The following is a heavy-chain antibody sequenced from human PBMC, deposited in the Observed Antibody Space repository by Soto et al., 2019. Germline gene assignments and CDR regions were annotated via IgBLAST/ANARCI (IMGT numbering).Heavy chain of an antibody. Sequence: ASVKVSCKASGYTFTGYYMHWVRQAPGQGLERMGWINPNSGGTNYAQKFQGWVTMTRDTSISTAYMELSRLRSDDTAVYYCAREWLRPTARRNYYYYGMDVWGQGTTVTVSS. CDR2: INPNSGGT. D-gene: IGHD5-12*01. CDR1: GYTFTGYY. CDR3: AREWLRPTARRNYYYYGMDV. J-gene: IGHJ6*02. V-gene: IGHV1-2*04.